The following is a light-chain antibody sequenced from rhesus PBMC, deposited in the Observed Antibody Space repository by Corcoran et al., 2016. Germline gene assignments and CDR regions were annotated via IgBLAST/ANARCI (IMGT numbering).Light chain of an antibody. CDR1: SSDIGGYNY. CDR3: SSYAGSNTCI. V-gene: IGLV2-23*01. J-gene: IGLJ1*01. CDR2: DVS. Sequence: QAALPQPPSGSGSPGQSVTISCTGTSSDIGGYNYVSWYQQHPGKAPKLMIYDVSKRPYGVSDRFSGSKSGNTASLTISGLQAEDEADYYGSSYAGSNTCIFGAGTRLTVL.